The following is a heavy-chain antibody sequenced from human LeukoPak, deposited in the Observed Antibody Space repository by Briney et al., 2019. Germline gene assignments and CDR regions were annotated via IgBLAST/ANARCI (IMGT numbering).Heavy chain of an antibody. CDR2: IYYSGST. J-gene: IGHJ4*02. CDR3: ARERRYCSSTSCYRDGFDY. D-gene: IGHD2-2*01. V-gene: IGHV4-59*01. CDR1: GGSISSYY. Sequence: SETLSLTCTVSGGSISSYYWSWIRQPPGKGLERIGYIYYSGSTNYNPSLKSRVTISVDTSKNQFSLKLSSVTAADTAVYYCARERRYCSSTSCYRDGFDYWGQGTLVTVSS.